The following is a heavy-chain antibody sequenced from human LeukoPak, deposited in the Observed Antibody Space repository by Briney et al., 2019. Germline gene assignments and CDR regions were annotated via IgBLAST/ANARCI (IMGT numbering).Heavy chain of an antibody. CDR3: ARAEWESGIDY. V-gene: IGHV1-46*01. J-gene: IGHJ4*02. CDR1: GYTFTSYD. Sequence: ASVKVSCKASGYTFTSYDINWVRQATGQGLEWMGIINPSGDSTSSAQKFQGRVTMTRDTSTSTVYMELSSLRSEDTAVYYCARAEWESGIDYWGQGTLVTVSS. D-gene: IGHD1-26*01. CDR2: INPSGDST.